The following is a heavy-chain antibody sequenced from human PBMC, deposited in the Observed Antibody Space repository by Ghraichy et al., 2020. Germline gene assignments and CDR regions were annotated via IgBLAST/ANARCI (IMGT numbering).Heavy chain of an antibody. J-gene: IGHJ4*02. CDR2: IYYSGST. D-gene: IGHD2-8*01. Sequence: SETLSLTCTVSGGSISSSSSYWAWIRQPPGKGLEWIGNIYYSGSTYYSPSLKSRATTSADTSKNQFSLKLRSVTAADTAVYYCARQEGMVYFDLWGQGTLVTVSS. CDR3: ARQEGMVYFDL. V-gene: IGHV4-39*01. CDR1: GGSISSSSSY.